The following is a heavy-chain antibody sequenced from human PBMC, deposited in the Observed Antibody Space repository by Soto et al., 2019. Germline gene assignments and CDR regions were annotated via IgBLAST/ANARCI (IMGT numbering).Heavy chain of an antibody. V-gene: IGHV5-51*07. Sequence: GESLKISCKGSGYSFTSYWIGWVHQMPGKGLEWMGIIYPGDSDTRYSPSFQGQVTISADKSISTAYLQWSSLKASDTAMYYCARRSTYYDFWSGYQSPSGMDVWGQGTTVTVSS. CDR3: ARRSTYYDFWSGYQSPSGMDV. CDR1: GYSFTSYW. J-gene: IGHJ6*02. D-gene: IGHD3-3*01. CDR2: IYPGDSDT.